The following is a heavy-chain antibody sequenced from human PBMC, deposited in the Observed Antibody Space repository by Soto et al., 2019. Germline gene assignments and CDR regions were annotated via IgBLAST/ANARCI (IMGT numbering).Heavy chain of an antibody. CDR2: IYPGDSDT. CDR1: GYSFTNYW. D-gene: IGHD5-18*01. J-gene: IGHJ3*01. CDR3: ARRAQYRLGHYDAFDV. Sequence: LGESLKISCKCSGYSFTNYWIGWVRQMPGKGLKWMGIIYPGDSDTTYSPSFEGQVTISADKSISTAHLQWSSLKASDTAMYYCARRAQYRLGHYDAFDVWGQGTMVTVSS. V-gene: IGHV5-51*01.